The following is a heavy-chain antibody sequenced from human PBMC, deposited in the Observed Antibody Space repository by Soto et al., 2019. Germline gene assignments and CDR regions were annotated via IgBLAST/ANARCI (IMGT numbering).Heavy chain of an antibody. V-gene: IGHV1-69*02. Sequence: QVQLVQSGTEVKKPGSSVKVSCKASGATFTRYTIDWVRQAPGQGLEWMGRIIPMLGIANYAQKFQGRATITADKSTSTAYMELSGLRSEDTAVYYCARGDCSGTSCYDYYYYCMDVWGKGTTVTVSS. CDR1: GATFTRYT. CDR2: IIPMLGIA. D-gene: IGHD2-2*01. J-gene: IGHJ6*03. CDR3: ARGDCSGTSCYDYYYYCMDV.